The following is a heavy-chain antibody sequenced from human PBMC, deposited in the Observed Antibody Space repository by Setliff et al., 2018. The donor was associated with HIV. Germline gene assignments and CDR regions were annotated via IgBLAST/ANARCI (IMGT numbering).Heavy chain of an antibody. Sequence: ASVKVSCKASGYTFSTYGMHWVRQAPGQRLEWMGWINAANGKTKYSRKFQGRLTITGDISASTVDMELSRLKPEDTALYFCARDYSGTYYGDIDWWGQGTLVTVSS. CDR2: INAANGKT. V-gene: IGHV1-3*01. CDR3: ARDYSGTYYGDIDW. D-gene: IGHD1-26*01. CDR1: GYTFSTYG. J-gene: IGHJ4*02.